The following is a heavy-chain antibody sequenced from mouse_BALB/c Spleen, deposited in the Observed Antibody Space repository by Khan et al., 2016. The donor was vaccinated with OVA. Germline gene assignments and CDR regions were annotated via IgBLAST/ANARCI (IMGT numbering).Heavy chain of an antibody. D-gene: IGHD2-1*01. Sequence: EVELVESGGGLVQPGGSRKLSCAASGFTFSSFGIHWVRQAPKKGLEWVPYISSGSSTIYYVDTVKGRFTISRDNPKNTLFLQMTSLRSEDTAMYYCARSGGNFHWYFDVWGAGTSVTVSS. J-gene: IGHJ1*01. CDR2: ISSGSSTI. CDR1: GFTFSSFG. V-gene: IGHV5-17*02. CDR3: ARSGGNFHWYFDV.